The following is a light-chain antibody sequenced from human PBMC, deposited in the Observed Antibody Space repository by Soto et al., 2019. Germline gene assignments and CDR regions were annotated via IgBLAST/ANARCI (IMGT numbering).Light chain of an antibody. CDR2: ANT. J-gene: IGLJ2*01. CDR3: QSYDNSLNGPV. Sequence: QSVLTQPPSVSGAPGQRVTISCTGSSSNIGAGIDVHWYQKFPGTAPKLLIYANTNRPSGVPDRFSGSKSGTSASLAITGLQAEDEADYYCQSYDNSLNGPVFGGGTKLTVL. CDR1: SSNIGAGID. V-gene: IGLV1-40*01.